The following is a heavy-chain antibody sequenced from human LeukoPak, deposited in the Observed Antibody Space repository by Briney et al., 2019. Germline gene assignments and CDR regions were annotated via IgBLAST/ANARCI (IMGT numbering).Heavy chain of an antibody. Sequence: ASVKVSCKASGYTFTSYGISWVRQAPGQGLEWMGWISAYNGNTNYAQKLQGRVTMTTDTSTSTAYMELRSLRSDDTAVYYCARDMIAAAGTLYYGMDVWGQGTTVTVSS. D-gene: IGHD6-13*01. CDR2: ISAYNGNT. V-gene: IGHV1-18*01. CDR3: ARDMIAAAGTLYYGMDV. J-gene: IGHJ6*02. CDR1: GYTFTSYG.